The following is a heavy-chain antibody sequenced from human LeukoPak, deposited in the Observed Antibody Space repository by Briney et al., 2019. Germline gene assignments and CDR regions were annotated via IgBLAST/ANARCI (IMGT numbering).Heavy chain of an antibody. Sequence: SETLSLTCTVSGGSISSYYWSWIRQPPGKGLEWIGYIYTSGSTNYNPSLKSRVTISVDTSKNQFSQKLSSVTAADTAVYYCARHSSPYDFWSGYYRGYYFDYWGQGTLVTVSS. CDR1: GGSISSYY. V-gene: IGHV4-4*09. D-gene: IGHD3-3*01. CDR2: IYTSGST. CDR3: ARHSSPYDFWSGYYRGYYFDY. J-gene: IGHJ4*02.